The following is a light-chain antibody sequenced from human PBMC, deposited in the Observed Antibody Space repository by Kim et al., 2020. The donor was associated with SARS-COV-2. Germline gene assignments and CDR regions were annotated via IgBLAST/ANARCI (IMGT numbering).Light chain of an antibody. J-gene: IGKJ5*01. CDR2: DAS. CDR1: QSGTGE. CDR3: QQRSRWPIT. V-gene: IGKV3-11*01. Sequence: PGERATLACRASQSGTGELAWYQQKPGQPPRLLIYDASDRATGIPARFSGSGSGTDFTLTINSLDPGDTAVYYCQQRSRWPITFGQGTRLEIK.